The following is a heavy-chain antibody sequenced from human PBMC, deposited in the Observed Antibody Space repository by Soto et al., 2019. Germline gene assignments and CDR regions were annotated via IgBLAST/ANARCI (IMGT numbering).Heavy chain of an antibody. V-gene: IGHV4-39*01. J-gene: IGHJ5*02. CDR1: GGSISSRGYY. CDR2: IYYSGST. Sequence: QLQLQESGPGLVKPSETLSLTCTVSGGSISSRGYYWGWIRQPPGKGLEWIGTIYYSGSTYYNPSLKSRVTIALDTSKNQFSLKLGSGTAADPAVYYCATSNWFDPWGQGTLVTVSS. CDR3: ATSNWFDP.